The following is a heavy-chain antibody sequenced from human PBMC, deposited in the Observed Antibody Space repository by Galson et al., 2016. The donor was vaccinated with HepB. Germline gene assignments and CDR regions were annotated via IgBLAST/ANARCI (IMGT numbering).Heavy chain of an antibody. CDR1: GFTFSNYW. CDR2: IKEDGSEK. D-gene: IGHD3-3*01. V-gene: IGHV3-7*01. J-gene: IGHJ4*02. Sequence: SLRLSCAASGFTFSNYWMSWVRQAPGKGLEWVANIKEDGSEKYYVDSVRGRFTISRGNAKNSLYMQMNSLRAEDTAVYYCARLRRLTIFGVASSGYYFDYWGQGTLVTVSS. CDR3: ARLRRLTIFGVASSGYYFDY.